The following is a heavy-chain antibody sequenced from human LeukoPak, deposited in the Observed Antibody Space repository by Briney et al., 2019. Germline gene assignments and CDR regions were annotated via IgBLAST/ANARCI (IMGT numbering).Heavy chain of an antibody. D-gene: IGHD3-16*01. CDR2: ISSSSSYI. V-gene: IGHV3-21*01. CDR1: GFTFSSYS. Sequence: GGSLRLSCAASGFTFSSYSMNWVRQAPGKGLEWVSSISSSSSYIYYADSVKGRFTISRDNAKNSLYLQMNSLRAEDTAVYYCARDSLRGTPHDYWGQGTLVTVSS. CDR3: ARDSLRGTPHDY. J-gene: IGHJ4*02.